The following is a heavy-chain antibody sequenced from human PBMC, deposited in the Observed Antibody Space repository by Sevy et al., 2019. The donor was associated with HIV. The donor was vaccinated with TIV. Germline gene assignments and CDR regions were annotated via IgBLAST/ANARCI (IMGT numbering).Heavy chain of an antibody. Sequence: GGSLRLSCAASGFTFSSYGMHWVRQAPGKGLEWVAVIWYDGSNKYYADSVKGRFTISSDNSKNMLYLQKNSLRAEDTAVYYCARTGNSGSYLSGYFDYWGQGTLVTVSS. CDR3: ARTGNSGSYLSGYFDY. CDR1: GFTFSSYG. CDR2: IWYDGSNK. D-gene: IGHD1-26*01. V-gene: IGHV3-33*01. J-gene: IGHJ4*02.